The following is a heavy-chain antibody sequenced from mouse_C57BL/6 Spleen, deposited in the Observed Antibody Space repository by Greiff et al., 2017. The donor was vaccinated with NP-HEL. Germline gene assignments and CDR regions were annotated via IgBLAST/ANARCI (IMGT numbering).Heavy chain of an antibody. J-gene: IGHJ1*03. CDR2: ISYDGSN. CDR3: ARGVLRGYFDV. Sequence: VQLKQSGPGLVKPSQSLSLTCSVTGYSITSGYYWNWIRQFPGNKLEWMGYISYDGSNNYNPSLKNRISITRDTSKNQFFLKLNSVTTEDTATYYCARGVLRGYFDVWGTGTTVTVSS. D-gene: IGHD2-14*01. CDR1: GYSITSGYY. V-gene: IGHV3-6*01.